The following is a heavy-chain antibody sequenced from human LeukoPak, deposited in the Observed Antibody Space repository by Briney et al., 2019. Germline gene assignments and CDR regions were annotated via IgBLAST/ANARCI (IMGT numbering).Heavy chain of an antibody. CDR1: GFTVSSNY. D-gene: IGHD3-22*01. V-gene: IGHV3-66*01. CDR3: ASDYYDSSAFDI. J-gene: IGHJ3*02. Sequence: PGGSLRLSCAASGFTVSSNYMSWVRQAPGKGLEWVSVIYSGGSTYYADSVKGRFTISRDNAKNSLYLQMNSLRAEDTAVYYCASDYYDSSAFDIWGQGTMVTVSS. CDR2: IYSGGST.